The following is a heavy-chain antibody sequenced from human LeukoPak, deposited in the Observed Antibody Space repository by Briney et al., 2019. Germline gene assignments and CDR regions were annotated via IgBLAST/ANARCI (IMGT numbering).Heavy chain of an antibody. D-gene: IGHD3-10*01. CDR3: AKTPASGVLDWFDP. CDR1: GFTFSSYS. V-gene: IGHV3-23*01. CDR2: ISGSGGST. Sequence: PGGSLRLSCAASGFTFSSYSMNWVRQAPGKGLEWVSGISGSGGSTYYRDSVKGRFTISRDNSKNTLYLQMNSLRVEDTAIYYCAKTPASGVLDWFDPWGQGTLVTVSS. J-gene: IGHJ5*02.